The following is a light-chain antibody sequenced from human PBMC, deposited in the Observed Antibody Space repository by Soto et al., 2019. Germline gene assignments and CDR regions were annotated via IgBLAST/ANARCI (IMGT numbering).Light chain of an antibody. CDR3: QQYANSPRT. J-gene: IGKJ1*01. CDR1: QSVTSSC. CDR2: GAS. V-gene: IGKV3-20*01. Sequence: EIVLTQSPGTLSLSPGERATLSCRASQSVTSSCLAWYQQKPGQAPRLLIYGASSRATGIPDRFSGSGSGTDFTLTISRLEPEDFAVYYCQQYANSPRTFGQGTKVDNK.